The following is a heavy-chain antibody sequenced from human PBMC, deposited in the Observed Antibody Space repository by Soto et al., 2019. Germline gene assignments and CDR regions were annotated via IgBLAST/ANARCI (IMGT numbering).Heavy chain of an antibody. CDR3: TPLALKYNSDWYPLSD. D-gene: IGHD6-19*01. CDR1: GFTFINVW. V-gene: IGHV3-15*07. CDR2: IKSENDPGTI. J-gene: IGHJ4*02. Sequence: EVQLVESGGGLVKPGWSLRLSCAGSGFTFINVWMNWVRQAPGKGLEWVGRIKSENDPGTIDYAAPVKGTFTLSRDDANNTLYLQMNSLKTEDTATYYCTPLALKYNSDWYPLSDWGQGTRVTVSS.